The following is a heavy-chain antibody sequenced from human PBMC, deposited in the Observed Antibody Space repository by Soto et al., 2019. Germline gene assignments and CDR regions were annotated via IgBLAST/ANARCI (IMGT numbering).Heavy chain of an antibody. CDR3: ARCPLDDHLWFDP. Sequence: QLQLQESGPGLVKPSETLSLTCTVSGGSISISSYYWGWIRQPPGTGLEWIGSIYYSGSTYYNPSLKSRVTIAVDTSKNQFSLKLSSVTAADTAVYYCARCPLDDHLWFDPWGQGTLVTVSS. CDR1: GGSISISSYY. V-gene: IGHV4-39*01. J-gene: IGHJ5*02. CDR2: IYYSGST.